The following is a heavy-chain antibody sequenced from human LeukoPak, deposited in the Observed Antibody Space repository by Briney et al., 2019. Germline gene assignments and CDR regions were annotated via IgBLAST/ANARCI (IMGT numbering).Heavy chain of an antibody. J-gene: IGHJ4*02. CDR2: FDPEDAEI. V-gene: IGHV1-24*01. D-gene: IGHD2-15*01. CDR1: GNTLTDLS. CDR3: AAEGQWSLVHYFNS. Sequence: ASVKVSCKVSGNTLTDLSIHWVRQAPGKGLDWMGGFDPEDAEIVYAEKFQDRVTMTEDPSTDTAYLELSSLRSEDTAVYYCAAEGQWSLVHYFNSWGQGTLVTVSS.